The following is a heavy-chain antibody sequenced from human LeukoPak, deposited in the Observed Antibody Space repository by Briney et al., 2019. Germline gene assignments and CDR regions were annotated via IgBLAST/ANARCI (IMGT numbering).Heavy chain of an antibody. CDR2: ISYDGSNK. J-gene: IGHJ4*02. D-gene: IGHD1-26*01. Sequence: GGSLRLSCAASGFTFSSYGMHWVRQAPGKGLEWVAVISYDGSNKYYADSVKGRFTISRDNSKNTLYLQMNSLRAEDTAVYYCAKDSGGTTFDYWGQGTLVTVSS. V-gene: IGHV3-30*18. CDR3: AKDSGGTTFDY. CDR1: GFTFSSYG.